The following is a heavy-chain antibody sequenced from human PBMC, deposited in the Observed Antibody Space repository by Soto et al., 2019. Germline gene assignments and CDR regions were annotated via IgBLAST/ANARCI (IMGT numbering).Heavy chain of an antibody. D-gene: IGHD3-10*01. CDR1: GFTVSSNY. V-gene: IGHV3-53*01. J-gene: IGHJ4*02. Sequence: PGGSLRLSCAASGFTVSSNYMSWVRQAPGKGLEWVSVIYSGGSTKYADSVKDRFTISRDTSKNTVYLHMDRLRAEDTAVYYCARDSPEYGTGSPLESWGQGTLVTVSS. CDR2: IYSGGST. CDR3: ARDSPEYGTGSPLES.